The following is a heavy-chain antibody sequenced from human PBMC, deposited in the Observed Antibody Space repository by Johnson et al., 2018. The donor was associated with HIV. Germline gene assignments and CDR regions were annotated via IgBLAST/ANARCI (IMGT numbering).Heavy chain of an antibody. D-gene: IGHD3-3*01. V-gene: IGHV3-7*01. CDR3: ARDNGDTIFGVVIREGAFDI. CDR1: GFTFSNYW. J-gene: IGHJ3*02. Sequence: VQQVESGGGLVQPGGSLRLSCAASGFTFSNYWMSWVRQAPGKGLEWVANIKHDGSEKYYVDSVKGRFTISRDNAKNSLYLQMHSLRAEDTAVYYCARDNGDTIFGVVIREGAFDIWGQGTMVTVSS. CDR2: IKHDGSEK.